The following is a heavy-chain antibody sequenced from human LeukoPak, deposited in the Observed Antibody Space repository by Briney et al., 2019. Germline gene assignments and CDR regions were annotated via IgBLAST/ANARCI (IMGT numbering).Heavy chain of an antibody. CDR3: ARESTAGYNSSWYGFRN. Sequence: GGSRRISCAAPGFTLSGYWMSWGRQAPGKGMEWAANINHDGSEKYYVDSVKCRFTISRDNAKNSLFLQMGSLRVEDTAVYYCARESTAGYNSSWYGFRNWGQGTLVSVAS. CDR2: INHDGSEK. V-gene: IGHV3-7*01. CDR1: GFTLSGYW. J-gene: IGHJ1*01. D-gene: IGHD6-13*01.